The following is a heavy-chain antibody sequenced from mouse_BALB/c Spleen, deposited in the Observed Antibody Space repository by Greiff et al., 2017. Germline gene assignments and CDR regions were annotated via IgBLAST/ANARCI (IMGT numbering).Heavy chain of an antibody. CDR2: IWGDGSS. D-gene: IGHD2-2*01. Sequence: VQLVESGPGLVAPSQSLSITCTVPGFSLTGYGVNRVRQPPGKGLEWPGMIWGDGSSDYISALKSRLSISKDNSKSPVFLKMNSLQTDDTARYYCARDTLYYGYDEGDAMDYWGRGTAVTVAT. CDR3: ARDTLYYGYDEGDAMDY. CDR1: GFSLTGYG. J-gene: IGHJ4*01. V-gene: IGHV2-6-7*01.